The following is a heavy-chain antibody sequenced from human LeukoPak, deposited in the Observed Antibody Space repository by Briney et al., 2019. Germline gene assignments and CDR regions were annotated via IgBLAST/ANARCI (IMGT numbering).Heavy chain of an antibody. J-gene: IGHJ2*01. CDR2: IYSGGST. D-gene: IGHD3-16*01. CDR1: GFTVSSNY. V-gene: IGHV3-53*01. Sequence: GGSLRLSCAASGFTVSSNYMSWVRQAPGKGLEWVSVIYSGGSTYYADSVKGRFTISRDKSKNTVDLQMNSLRDEDTAVYYCATDGGSWYFDLWGRGTLVTVSS. CDR3: ATDGGSWYFDL.